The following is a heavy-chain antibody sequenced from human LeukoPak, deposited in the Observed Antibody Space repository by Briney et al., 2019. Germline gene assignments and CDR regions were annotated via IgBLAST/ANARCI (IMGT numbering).Heavy chain of an antibody. CDR2: ISYDGSNK. CDR3: AKSGAPSYFDY. CDR1: GFTFSSYA. D-gene: IGHD3-10*01. Sequence: GGSLRLSCAASGFTFSSYAMHWVRQAPGKGLEWVAVISYDGSNKYYADSVKGRFTISRDNSKNTLYLQMNSLRAEDTAVYYCAKSGAPSYFDYWGQGTLVTVSS. V-gene: IGHV3-30-3*02. J-gene: IGHJ4*02.